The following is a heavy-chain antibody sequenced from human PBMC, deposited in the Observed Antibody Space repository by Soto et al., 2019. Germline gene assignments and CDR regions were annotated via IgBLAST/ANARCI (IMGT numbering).Heavy chain of an antibody. J-gene: IGHJ6*02. V-gene: IGHV1-2*04. CDR3: ARGHSTDCSNGVCSFFYNHEMDV. CDR2: INPKSGGT. CDR1: GYSFTDYH. Sequence: QVQLVQSGAEVKKPGASVRVSCKASGYSFTDYHIHWVRQAPGQGLEWLGRINPKSGGTSTAQKFQGWVTMTRDRSISKVYIELTRLRSDDTAVYFCARGHSTDCSNGVCSFFYNHEMDVWGQGTTVTVSS. D-gene: IGHD2-8*01.